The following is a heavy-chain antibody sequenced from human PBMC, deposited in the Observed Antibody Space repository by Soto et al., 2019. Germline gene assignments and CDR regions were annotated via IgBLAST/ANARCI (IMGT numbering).Heavy chain of an antibody. Sequence: GESLKISCKGSGYSFTSYWIGWVRQMPGKGLEWMGIIYPGDSDTRYSPSFQGQVTISADKSISTAYLQWSSLKASDTAMYYCARHHDVVVTASTFDYWGQGTLVTVSS. CDR1: GYSFTSYW. CDR2: IYPGDSDT. D-gene: IGHD2-21*02. CDR3: ARHHDVVVTASTFDY. V-gene: IGHV5-51*01. J-gene: IGHJ4*02.